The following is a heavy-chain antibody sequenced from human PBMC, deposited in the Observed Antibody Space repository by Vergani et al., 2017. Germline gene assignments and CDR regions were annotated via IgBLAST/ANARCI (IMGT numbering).Heavy chain of an antibody. CDR1: GYSFTSYW. CDR3: ARQFSWSGSSHYGMDV. CDR2: IYPDDSDT. J-gene: IGHJ6*02. D-gene: IGHD1-26*01. Sequence: EVQLVQSGAEVKKPGESLKISCKGSGYSFTSYWIGWVRQMPKKGLEWMGIIYPDDSDTRYSPSFQGQVTISADKSISTAYLQWSSLKASDTAIYYCARQFSWSGSSHYGMDVWGQGTTVTVSS. V-gene: IGHV5-51*01.